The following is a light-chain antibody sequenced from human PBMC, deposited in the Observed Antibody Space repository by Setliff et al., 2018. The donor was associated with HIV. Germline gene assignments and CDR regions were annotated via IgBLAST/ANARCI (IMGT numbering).Light chain of an antibody. Sequence: QSVLTQPASVSGSPGQSITISCTGTSSDVGGYNFVSWYQLHPGKAPKLIIYEVRNRPSGVSNRFSGSKSGNTASLTISGLRAEDEADYYCSSYAITNTLPFGTGTKVTVL. CDR1: SSDVGGYNF. CDR2: EVR. CDR3: SSYAITNTLP. V-gene: IGLV2-14*01. J-gene: IGLJ1*01.